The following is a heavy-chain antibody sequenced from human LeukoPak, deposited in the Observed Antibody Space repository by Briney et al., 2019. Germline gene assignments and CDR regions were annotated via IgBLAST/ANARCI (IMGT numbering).Heavy chain of an antibody. D-gene: IGHD1-26*01. CDR3: ARTSDGNWFDP. CDR2: INWNGGNT. V-gene: IGHV3-20*04. Sequence: GGSLRLSCAASGFTFDDCGMSWVRQGPGKGLEWVSGINWNGGNTGYADSVKGRFTIFRDNAKNSLYLEMDSLRVEDTALYYCARTSDGNWFDPWGQGTLVTVSS. CDR1: GFTFDDCG. J-gene: IGHJ5*02.